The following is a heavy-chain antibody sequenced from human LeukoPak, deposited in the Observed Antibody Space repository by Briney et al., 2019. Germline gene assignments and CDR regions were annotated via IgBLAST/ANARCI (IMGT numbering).Heavy chain of an antibody. D-gene: IGHD6-19*01. Sequence: SETLSLTCAVYGGSFSGYYWSWIRQPPGKGLEWIGEINHSGSTNYNPSLKSRVTISVDTSKNQFSLKLSSVTAADTAVYYCATLIAVAGLDYWGQGTLVTVSS. V-gene: IGHV4-34*01. J-gene: IGHJ4*02. CDR1: GGSFSGYY. CDR3: ATLIAVAGLDY. CDR2: INHSGST.